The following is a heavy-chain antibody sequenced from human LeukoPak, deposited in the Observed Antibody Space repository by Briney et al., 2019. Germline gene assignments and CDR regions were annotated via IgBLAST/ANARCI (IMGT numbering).Heavy chain of an antibody. D-gene: IGHD3-16*02. CDR1: GYTFTSYY. Sequence: GASVKVSCKASGYTFTSYYMHWVRQAPGQGLEWMGIINPSGGSTSYAQKFQGRVTMTRDTSTSTVYMELSSLRSEDTAVYYCASSRRIMITFGGVIADYYYYGMDVWGQGTTVTVSS. V-gene: IGHV1-46*01. CDR3: ASSRRIMITFGGVIADYYYYGMDV. J-gene: IGHJ6*02. CDR2: INPSGGST.